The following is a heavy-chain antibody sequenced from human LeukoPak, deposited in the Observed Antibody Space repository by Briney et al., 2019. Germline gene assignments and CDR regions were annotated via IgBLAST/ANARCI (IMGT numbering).Heavy chain of an antibody. CDR2: INPNSGGT. V-gene: IGHV1-2*02. D-gene: IGHD2-2*01. Sequence: ASVKVSCKASGYTFTGYYMHWVRQAPGQGFEWMGWINPNSGGTNYAQKFQGRVTMTRDTFISTAYMELSRLRSDDTAVYYCARSRSRDCSSTSCYSYGLDYWGQGTLVTVSS. CDR3: ARSRSRDCSSTSCYSYGLDY. CDR1: GYTFTGYY. J-gene: IGHJ4*02.